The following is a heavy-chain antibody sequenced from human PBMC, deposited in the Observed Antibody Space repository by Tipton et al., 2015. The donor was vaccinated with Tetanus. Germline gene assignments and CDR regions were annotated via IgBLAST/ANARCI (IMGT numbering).Heavy chain of an antibody. V-gene: IGHV3-7*04. CDR2: IKRDGSEQ. CDR1: GFPFMTYW. D-gene: IGHD2-21*01. Sequence: SLRLSCATSGFPFMTYWMTWVRQAPGKGLEWVANIKRDGSEQHYVDSVKGRFTISRDNAGNSLYLQMNSLRAEDTAVYYCARGTSRIVYYFDYWGQGTLVTVSS. J-gene: IGHJ4*02. CDR3: ARGTSRIVYYFDY.